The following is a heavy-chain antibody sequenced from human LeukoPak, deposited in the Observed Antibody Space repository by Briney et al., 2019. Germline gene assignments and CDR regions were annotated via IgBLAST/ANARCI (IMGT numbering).Heavy chain of an antibody. V-gene: IGHV3-23*01. D-gene: IGHD2-21*01. CDR1: GFTFSNYG. Sequence: GGSLRLSCAASGFTFSNYGMNWVRQAPGKGLEWVSGSASTGRTYYADSVKGRFTIYRDNSKNTLYLQMNSLRAEDTAIYHCAQDRAWGAYAYWGQGALVTVSS. J-gene: IGHJ4*02. CDR2: SASTGRT. CDR3: AQDRAWGAYAY.